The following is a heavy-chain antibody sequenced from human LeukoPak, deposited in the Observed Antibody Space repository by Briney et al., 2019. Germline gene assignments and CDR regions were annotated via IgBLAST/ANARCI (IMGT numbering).Heavy chain of an antibody. J-gene: IGHJ5*02. Sequence: SVKVSCKASGYTFTSYGISWVRQAPGQGLEWMGGIIPIFGTANYAQKFQGRVTITADESTSTAYMELSSLRSEDTAVYYCASIYYDSSGYPSWGQGTLVTVSS. CDR1: GYTFTSYG. D-gene: IGHD3-22*01. CDR3: ASIYYDSSGYPS. CDR2: IIPIFGTA. V-gene: IGHV1-69*13.